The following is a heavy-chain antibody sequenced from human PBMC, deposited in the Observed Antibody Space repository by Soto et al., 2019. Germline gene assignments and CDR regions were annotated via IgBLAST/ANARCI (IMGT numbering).Heavy chain of an antibody. Sequence: SETLSLTCTVSGDSISTYYWSWIRQSPGKGLPWIGYIFYSGGTAYNPSLKSRVTISLDMSKKQISLKLTSVTTADTATYFCARLQLVQKVIDYWGQGTLVTVSS. CDR3: ARLQLVQKVIDY. V-gene: IGHV4-59*01. CDR2: IFYSGGT. J-gene: IGHJ4*02. CDR1: GDSISTYY. D-gene: IGHD1-1*01.